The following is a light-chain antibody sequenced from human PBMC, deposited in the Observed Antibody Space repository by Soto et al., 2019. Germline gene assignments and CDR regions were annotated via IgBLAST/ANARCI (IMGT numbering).Light chain of an antibody. J-gene: IGKJ4*01. CDR3: QQRSNWPRLT. Sequence: DIVLTQSPATLSLSPGERATLSCRASQSVSSYLAWYQQNPGQAPRLLIYDASNRATGIPARFSGSGSGTDFPLTISSLEPEDFAVYYCQQRSNWPRLTFGGGTKVEIK. CDR1: QSVSSY. V-gene: IGKV3-11*01. CDR2: DAS.